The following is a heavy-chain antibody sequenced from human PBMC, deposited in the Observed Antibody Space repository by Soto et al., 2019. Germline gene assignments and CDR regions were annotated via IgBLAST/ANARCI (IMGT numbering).Heavy chain of an antibody. CDR2: ISFDGSGQ. D-gene: IGHD3-22*01. CDR3: ARNQYYYDSSVGGLSLYGMDV. J-gene: IGHJ6*02. Sequence: GGSLRLSCAASGFSFSSHAMHWVRQAPGKGLEWVAVISFDGSGQDYADSVKGRFTISRDASKSTVYLQMNSLRPDDTAMYYCARNQYYYDSSVGGLSLYGMDVWGQGTTVTVSS. CDR1: GFSFSSHA. V-gene: IGHV3-30-3*01.